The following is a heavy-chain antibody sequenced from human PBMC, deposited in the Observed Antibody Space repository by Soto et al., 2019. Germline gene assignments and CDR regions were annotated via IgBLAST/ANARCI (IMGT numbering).Heavy chain of an antibody. Sequence: GSLRLSCAASGFTFSSYGMHWVRQAPGKGLEWVAVISYDGSNKYYTDSVKGRFTISRDNSKNTLYLQMNSLRAEDTAVYYCAKGLSPSFTYYYYYGMDVWGQGTTVTVSS. J-gene: IGHJ6*02. CDR1: GFTFSSYG. CDR3: AKGLSPSFTYYYYYGMDV. V-gene: IGHV3-30*18. CDR2: ISYDGSNK.